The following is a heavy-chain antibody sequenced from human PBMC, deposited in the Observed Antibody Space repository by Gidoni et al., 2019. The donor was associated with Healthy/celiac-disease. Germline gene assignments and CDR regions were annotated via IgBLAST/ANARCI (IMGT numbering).Heavy chain of an antibody. CDR3: ARGKGALDAFDI. V-gene: IGHV3-30-3*01. CDR1: GFTFSSYA. J-gene: IGHJ3*02. CDR2: ISYDGSNK. Sequence: QVQLVESGGGVVQPGRSLRLSCAASGFTFSSYAMHWVRQAPGKGLEWVAVISYDGSNKYYADSVKGRFTISRDNSKNTLYLQMNSLRAEDTAVYYCARGKGALDAFDIWGQGTMVTVSS.